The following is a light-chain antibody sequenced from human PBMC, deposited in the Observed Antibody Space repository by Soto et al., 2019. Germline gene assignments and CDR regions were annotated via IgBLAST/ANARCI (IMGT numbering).Light chain of an antibody. CDR2: DAS. V-gene: IGKV1-5*01. J-gene: IGKJ1*01. CDR1: QSISSW. CDR3: QQYNSYWGT. Sequence: DIQMTQSPSTLSASVGDRVTITCRASQSISSWLAWYQQEQGKAPKLLIYDASSLESGVPSRFSGSGSGTEFTLTISSLQPDDFATYYCQQYNSYWGTFGQGTKVEIK.